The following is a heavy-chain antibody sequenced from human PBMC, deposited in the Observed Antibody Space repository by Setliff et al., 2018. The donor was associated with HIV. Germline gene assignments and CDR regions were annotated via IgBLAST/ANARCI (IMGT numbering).Heavy chain of an antibody. CDR1: GYSFTSYW. V-gene: IGHV5-51*01. D-gene: IGHD2-2*02. J-gene: IGHJ3*02. Sequence: GESLTISCKGSGYSFTSYWIGWGRQMPGKGLEWMGIIYPGDSDTRYSPSFQGQVTISADKSISTAYLQWSSLKASDTAMYYCARQVPAAIGAFDIWGQGTMVTVS. CDR3: ARQVPAAIGAFDI. CDR2: IYPGDSDT.